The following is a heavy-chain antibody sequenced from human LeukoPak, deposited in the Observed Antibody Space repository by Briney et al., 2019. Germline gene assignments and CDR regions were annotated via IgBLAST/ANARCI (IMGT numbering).Heavy chain of an antibody. J-gene: IGHJ4*02. Sequence: GGSLRLSCAASGFTFRSYNMNWVRQAPGKRPEWVSSISSSSSYIYCADSVKGRFTISRDNAKNSLYLQMNSLRAEDTALYYCARAASRADYWGQGTLVTVSS. CDR2: ISSSSSYI. V-gene: IGHV3-21*01. CDR1: GFTFRSYN. CDR3: ARAASRADY.